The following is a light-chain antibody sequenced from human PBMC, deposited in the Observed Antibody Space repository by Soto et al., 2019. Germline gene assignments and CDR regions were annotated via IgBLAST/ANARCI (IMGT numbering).Light chain of an antibody. CDR2: DVS. Sequence: QLVLTQPASVSGSPGQSITISCTGTSSDVGGYKYVSWYQQHPGKGPKLMIYDVSNRPSGVSNRFSGSKSGNTASLTISGLQAEDEADYFCSSYTSSSPVVFGGGTKLTVL. CDR1: SSDVGGYKY. V-gene: IGLV2-14*03. CDR3: SSYTSSSPVV. J-gene: IGLJ2*01.